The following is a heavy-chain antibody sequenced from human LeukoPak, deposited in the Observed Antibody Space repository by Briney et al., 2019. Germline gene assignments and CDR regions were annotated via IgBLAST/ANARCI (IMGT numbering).Heavy chain of an antibody. J-gene: IGHJ6*03. Sequence: SETLSLTCTVSGGSISSYYWSWIRQPPGKGLEWIGYIYYSGSTNYNPSLKSRVTISVDTSKNQFSLKLSSVTAAETAVYYCARESDSSGWETEYYYYYMDVWGKGTTVTVSS. V-gene: IGHV4-59*01. CDR2: IYYSGST. CDR1: GGSISSYY. D-gene: IGHD6-19*01. CDR3: ARESDSSGWETEYYYYYMDV.